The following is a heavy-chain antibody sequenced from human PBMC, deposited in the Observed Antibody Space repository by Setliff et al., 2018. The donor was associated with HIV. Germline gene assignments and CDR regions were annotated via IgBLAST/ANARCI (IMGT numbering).Heavy chain of an antibody. J-gene: IGHJ6*04. CDR2: ITWNGGVM. CDR3: VKDDSTAGRYYYSMDV. Sequence: GGSLRLSCETSGFLFNDYAMHWVRQAPGKGLEWVSGITWNGGVMGYVDSTRGRFTISRDNVRNSLYLQMDSLTTDATAVYYCVKDDSTAGRYYYSMDVWGKGTTVTVSS. CDR1: GFLFNDYA. V-gene: IGHV3-9*01. D-gene: IGHD3-16*01.